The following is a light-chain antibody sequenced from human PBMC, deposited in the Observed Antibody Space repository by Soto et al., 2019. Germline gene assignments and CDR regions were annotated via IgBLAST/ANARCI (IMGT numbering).Light chain of an antibody. J-gene: IGKJ5*01. CDR2: GAS. CDR1: QSVSSN. CDR3: QQRIT. V-gene: IGKV3-15*01. Sequence: EIVMTQSPATLSVSPGERATLSCRASQSVSSNLAWYQQKPGQAPRLLIYGASTRATGIPARFSGSGSGTDFTLTVSRLEPEDSAVYYCQQRITFGQGTRLEIK.